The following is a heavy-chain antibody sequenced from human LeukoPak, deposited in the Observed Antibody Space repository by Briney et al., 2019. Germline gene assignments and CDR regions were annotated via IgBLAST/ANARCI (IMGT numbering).Heavy chain of an antibody. Sequence: GGSLRLSCAASGLIVSSNYMSWVRQPPGKGLEWVSIIYRDGNTNYADSVKGRFTISRDNSKNTLSLQMNSLRAEDTAVYYCACSGPYSNGGVMTDYWGQGTLVTVSS. D-gene: IGHD6-19*01. J-gene: IGHJ4*02. CDR3: ACSGPYSNGGVMTDY. CDR2: IYRDGNT. CDR1: GLIVSSNY. V-gene: IGHV3-66*01.